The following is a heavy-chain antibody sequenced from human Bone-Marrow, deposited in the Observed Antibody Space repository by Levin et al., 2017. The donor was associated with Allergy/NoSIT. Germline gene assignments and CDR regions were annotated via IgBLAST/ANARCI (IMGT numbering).Heavy chain of an antibody. Sequence: PGGSLRLSCAASGFTFSTFAMSWVRQAPGKGLEWVSGISGSGVRIEYADSVKGRFTMSRDNSKNTLYLQMHSLRAEDTAVYYCAKYMSGQWLEASDYWGQGTLVTVSS. V-gene: IGHV3-23*01. D-gene: IGHD6-19*01. CDR2: ISGSGVRI. J-gene: IGHJ4*02. CDR1: GFTFSTFA. CDR3: AKYMSGQWLEASDY.